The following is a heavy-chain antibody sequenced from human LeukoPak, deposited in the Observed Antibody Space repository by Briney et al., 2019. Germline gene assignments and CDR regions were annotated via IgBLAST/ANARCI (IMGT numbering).Heavy chain of an antibody. Sequence: ASVKDSCKASGYTFTSYAIHWVRQAPGQRLGWMGWINAGSGNTKYSQRFQDRVTITRDTSASTAYMELSNLRSEDTAVYYCARLYCSSTSCYTYYYYGMDVWGQGTTVTVSS. CDR1: GYTFTSYA. CDR3: ARLYCSSTSCYTYYYYGMDV. V-gene: IGHV1-3*01. CDR2: INAGSGNT. J-gene: IGHJ6*02. D-gene: IGHD2-2*02.